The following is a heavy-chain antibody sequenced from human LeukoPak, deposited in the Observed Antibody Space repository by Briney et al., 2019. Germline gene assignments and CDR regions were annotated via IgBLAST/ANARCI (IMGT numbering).Heavy chain of an antibody. CDR2: ISYDGSNE. Sequence: PGRSLRLSCAASGFTFSGYAMHWVRQAPGKGLEWVAVISYDGSNEYYADSVKGRFTISRDNAKNSVYLQMNSLRDEDTAVYYCVSQYCSGGSCFSHWGQGTLVTVSS. CDR1: GFTFSGYA. CDR3: VSQYCSGGSCFSH. J-gene: IGHJ4*02. D-gene: IGHD2-15*01. V-gene: IGHV3-30-3*01.